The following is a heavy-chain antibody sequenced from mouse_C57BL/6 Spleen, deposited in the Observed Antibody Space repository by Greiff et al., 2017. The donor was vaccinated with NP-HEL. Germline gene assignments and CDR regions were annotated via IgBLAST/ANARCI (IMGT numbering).Heavy chain of an antibody. J-gene: IGHJ4*01. CDR3: ARRTSSYAMDY. CDR2: IYPGSGST. V-gene: IGHV1-55*01. Sequence: QVQLQQPGAELVKPGASVKMSCKASGYTFTSYWITWVKQRPGQGLEWIGDIYPGSGSTNYNEKFKSKATLTVDTSSSTAYRQLSSLTSEDSAVYYCARRTSSYAMDYWGQGTSVTVSS. CDR1: GYTFTSYW.